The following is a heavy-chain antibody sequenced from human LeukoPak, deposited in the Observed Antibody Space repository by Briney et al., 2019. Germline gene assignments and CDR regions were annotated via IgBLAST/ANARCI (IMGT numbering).Heavy chain of an antibody. D-gene: IGHD4-11*01. CDR1: GFTFSSYW. Sequence: HPGGSLRLSCAGSGFTFSSYWMHWVRQAPGKGLVWVSRISTDASSTTYADSVKGRFTISRDNAKDTLYLQMNSLRAEDTAVYYCTGHHQAYSRTYWGQGTLVTVSS. J-gene: IGHJ4*02. V-gene: IGHV3-74*01. CDR3: TGHHQAYSRTY. CDR2: ISTDASST.